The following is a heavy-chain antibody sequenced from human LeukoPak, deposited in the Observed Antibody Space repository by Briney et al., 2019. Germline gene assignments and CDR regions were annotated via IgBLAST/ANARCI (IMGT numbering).Heavy chain of an antibody. J-gene: IGHJ6*02. CDR3: AKDLKPGIAAVGPPGVYYYYGMDV. CDR1: RFTFEDYA. CDR2: ISWNSGRI. V-gene: IGHV3-9*01. Sequence: GRSLRLSCAASRFTFEDYAMHWVRQAPGKGLDWVSGISWNSGRIGYADSVKGRFTISRDNAKNSLYLQMNSLRAEDTALYYCAKDLKPGIAAVGPPGVYYYYGMDVWGQGTTVTVSS. D-gene: IGHD6-13*01.